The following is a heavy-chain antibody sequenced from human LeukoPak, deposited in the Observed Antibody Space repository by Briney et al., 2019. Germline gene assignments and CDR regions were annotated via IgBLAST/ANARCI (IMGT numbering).Heavy chain of an antibody. CDR3: AKDHNWNDKVAFDY. CDR2: ISGSGGST. V-gene: IGHV3-23*01. J-gene: IGHJ4*02. CDR1: GFTFSSYA. D-gene: IGHD1-1*01. Sequence: GGSLRLSCAASGFTFSSYAMSWVRQAPGKGLGWVSAISGSGGSTYYADSVKGRFTIPRDNSKNTLYLQMNSLRAEDTAVYYCAKDHNWNDKVAFDYWGQGTLVTVSS.